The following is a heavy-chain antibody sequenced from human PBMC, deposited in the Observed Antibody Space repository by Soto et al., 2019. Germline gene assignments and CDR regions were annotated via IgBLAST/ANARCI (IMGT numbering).Heavy chain of an antibody. CDR3: ARASDIVVVPAAISPHYYYYYGMDV. J-gene: IGHJ6*02. D-gene: IGHD2-2*01. CDR2: LVVGSENT. CDR1: GFTFSSSA. V-gene: IGHV1-58*01. Sequence: ASVKVSCKASGFTFSSSAVQWVRQARGQRLEWIGRLVVGSENTNYAQKLQERVTITRDMSTSTAYMELNSLRSEDTAVYYCARASDIVVVPAAISPHYYYYYGMDVWGQGTTVTVSS.